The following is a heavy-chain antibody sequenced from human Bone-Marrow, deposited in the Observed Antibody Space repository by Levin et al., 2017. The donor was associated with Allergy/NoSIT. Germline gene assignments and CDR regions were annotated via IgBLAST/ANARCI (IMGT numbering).Heavy chain of an antibody. CDR2: ISGSGTYI. CDR1: GFSLSGYS. CDR3: ARDQGLA. V-gene: IGHV3-21*04. J-gene: IGHJ5*02. Sequence: GGSLRLSCVASGFSLSGYSMNWVRQAPGKGLEWVSTISGSGTYINYVDSVKGRFAISRDDAKNSVYLQMNSLRDEDTAVYYCARDQGLAWGQGVLVTVSS.